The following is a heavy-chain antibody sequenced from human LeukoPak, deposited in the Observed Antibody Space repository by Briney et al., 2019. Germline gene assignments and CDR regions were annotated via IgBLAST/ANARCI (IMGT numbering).Heavy chain of an antibody. D-gene: IGHD2-21*02. Sequence: SATLSLTCTVSGGSISSYYWTWIRQPPGKGLEWIGYVSYSGTTKCIPSLKSRVTISVDTSKNQFSLKLSSVTAADTAVYYCARGVVVTGLYYFDYWGQGTLVTVSS. J-gene: IGHJ4*02. CDR3: ARGVVVTGLYYFDY. V-gene: IGHV4-59*08. CDR2: VSYSGTT. CDR1: GGSISSYY.